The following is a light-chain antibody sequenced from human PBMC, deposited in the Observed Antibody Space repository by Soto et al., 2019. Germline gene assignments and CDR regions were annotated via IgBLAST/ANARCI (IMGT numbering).Light chain of an antibody. Sequence: DLQMTQSPSSLSSSVGDSVTITCRGSQSISSSLNWYQQKPGKAPNLLIVDAYSLQSGVPSRFSGSGSGTDFTLTISSLQPEDFATYYCQQSYSTPPYTCGQGTRLEIK. V-gene: IGKV1-39*01. CDR2: DAY. CDR1: QSISSS. CDR3: QQSYSTPPYT. J-gene: IGKJ2*01.